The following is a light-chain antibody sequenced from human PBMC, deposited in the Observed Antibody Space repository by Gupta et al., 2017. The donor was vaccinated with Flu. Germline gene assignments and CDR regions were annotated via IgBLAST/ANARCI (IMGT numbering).Light chain of an antibody. Sequence: DIVMTQSPLSLPVTPGEPASISCRSSQSLLHSNGYKYLDWYLQKPGQSPQLLIYLGSNRASGVPDRFSGSGSGTDFTLKISRGEAEDVGVYYCMQALQTPWTFGQGTKVEIK. CDR2: LGS. V-gene: IGKV2-28*01. J-gene: IGKJ1*01. CDR1: QSLLHSNGYKY. CDR3: MQALQTPWT.